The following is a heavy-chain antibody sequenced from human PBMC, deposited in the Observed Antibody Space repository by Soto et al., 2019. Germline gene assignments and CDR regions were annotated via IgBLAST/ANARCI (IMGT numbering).Heavy chain of an antibody. CDR2: IDSNYLQT. J-gene: IGHJ4*02. CDR3: VRQLGNSAMLIIDS. V-gene: IGHV5-51*01. D-gene: IGHD3-16*01. Sequence: GESLTISCKGSGYTFTDYWINWVRQMLGKGLEWMGVIDSNYLQTTYSPSFQDQVTISADKSSNTAYLQWSSLEASDTAIYYCVRQLGNSAMLIIDSWGQGTPVTVSS. CDR1: GYTFTDYW.